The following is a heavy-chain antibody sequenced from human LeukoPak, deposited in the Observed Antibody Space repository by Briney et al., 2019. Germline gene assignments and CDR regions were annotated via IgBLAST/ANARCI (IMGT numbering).Heavy chain of an antibody. D-gene: IGHD5-12*01. CDR3: ARSLPDSGYDYMDY. V-gene: IGHV3-13*01. CDR1: GVTFSSYD. CDR2: IGTAGDT. J-gene: IGHJ4*02. Sequence: GGSLRLSCAASGVTFSSYDMHWVRQATGKGLEWVSAIGTAGDTYYPGSVKGRFTISRENAKNSLYLQMNSLRAGDTAVYYCARSLPDSGYDYMDYWGQGTLVTVSS.